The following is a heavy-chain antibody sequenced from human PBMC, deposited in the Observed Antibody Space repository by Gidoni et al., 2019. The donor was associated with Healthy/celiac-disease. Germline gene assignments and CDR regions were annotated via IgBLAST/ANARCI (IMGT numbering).Heavy chain of an antibody. J-gene: IGHJ5*02. CDR2: IYYSGST. V-gene: IGHV4-39*01. CDR3: ARSGDLWSGYLNGFDP. Sequence: QLQLQESGPGLVKPSETLSLTCTVSGGSISSSSYYWGWIRQPPGKGLEWIGSIYYSGSTYYNPSLKSRVTISVDTSKNQFSLKLSSVTAADTAVYYCARSGDLWSGYLNGFDPWGQGTLVTVSS. D-gene: IGHD3-3*01. CDR1: GGSISSSSYY.